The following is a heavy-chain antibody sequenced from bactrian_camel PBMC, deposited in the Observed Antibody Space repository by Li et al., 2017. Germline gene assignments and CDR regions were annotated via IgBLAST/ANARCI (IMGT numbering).Heavy chain of an antibody. CDR1: GFTFSDYY. Sequence: HVQLVESGGGLVQPGGSLRLSCAASGFTFSDYYMSWVRQAPGKGLEWVSSIHRDGSNTYYLDSVKGRFTISRDNAKNTVSLQMNSLKSEDTALYYCATYLVGWTYHFGAWGQGTQVTVS. D-gene: IGHD5*01. CDR3: ATYLVGWTYHFGA. CDR2: IHRDGSNT. J-gene: IGHJ6*01. V-gene: IGHV3-2*01.